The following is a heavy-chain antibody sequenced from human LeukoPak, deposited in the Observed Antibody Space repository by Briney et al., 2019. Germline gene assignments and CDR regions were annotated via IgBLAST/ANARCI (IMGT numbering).Heavy chain of an antibody. D-gene: IGHD6-6*01. Sequence: GASVKVSCKASGGTFSSYAISWVRQAPGQGLEWMGGIIPIFGTANYAQKFQGRVTITTDESTSTAYMELSSLRSEDTAVYYCARGGAARRSYYYYYMDVWGKGTTVTVS. V-gene: IGHV1-69*05. CDR2: IIPIFGTA. CDR3: ARGGAARRSYYYYYMDV. CDR1: GGTFSSYA. J-gene: IGHJ6*03.